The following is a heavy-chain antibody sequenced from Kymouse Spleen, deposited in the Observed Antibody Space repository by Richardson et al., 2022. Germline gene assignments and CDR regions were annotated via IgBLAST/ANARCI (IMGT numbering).Heavy chain of an antibody. V-gene: IGHV3-30*18. CDR2: ISYDGSNK. Sequence: QVQLVESGGGVVQPGRSLRLSCAASGFTFSSYGMHWVRQAPGKGLEWVAVISYDGSNKYYADSVKGRFTISRDNSKNTLYLQMNSLRAEDTAVYYCAKDEGGWYPNWFDPWGQGTLVTVSS. D-gene: IGHD6-19*01. CDR3: AKDEGGWYPNWFDP. J-gene: IGHJ5*02. CDR1: GFTFSSYG.